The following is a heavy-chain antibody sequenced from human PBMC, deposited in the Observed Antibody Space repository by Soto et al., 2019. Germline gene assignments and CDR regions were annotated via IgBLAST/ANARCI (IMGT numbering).Heavy chain of an antibody. V-gene: IGHV1-69*13. D-gene: IGHD2-2*01. Sequence: VKVSCKASGGTFSSYAISWVRQAPGQGLEWMGGIIPIFGTANYAQKFQGRVTITADESTSTAYMELSSLRSEDTAVYYCARSTCSSTSCFTFDYWGQGTLVTVSS. J-gene: IGHJ4*02. CDR2: IIPIFGTA. CDR3: ARSTCSSTSCFTFDY. CDR1: GGTFSSYA.